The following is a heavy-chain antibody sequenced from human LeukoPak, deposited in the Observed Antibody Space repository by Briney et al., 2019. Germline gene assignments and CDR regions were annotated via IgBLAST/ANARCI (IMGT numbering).Heavy chain of an antibody. CDR3: AKYSSGSFDY. D-gene: IGHD6-19*01. CDR1: EFAFSDAW. J-gene: IGHJ4*02. Sequence: GGSLRLSCAASEFAFSDAWMNWVRQAPGKGLEWVGRIISKTDGGTTDYAAPVKGRFTISRDDSKNTLFLQMSSRKTEDTAVYYCAKYSSGSFDYWGQGTLVTVSS. V-gene: IGHV3-15*01. CDR2: IISKTDGGTT.